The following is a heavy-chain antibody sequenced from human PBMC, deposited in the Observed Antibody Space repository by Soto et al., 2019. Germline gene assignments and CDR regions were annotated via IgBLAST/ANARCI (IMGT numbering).Heavy chain of an antibody. CDR3: ARVSGYFLEYYYYYYMDV. CDR1: GFTFSSYA. CDR2: ISSNGGST. D-gene: IGHD3-3*01. J-gene: IGHJ6*03. Sequence: PGGSLRLSCAASGFTFSSYAMHWVRQAPGKGLEYVSAISSNGGSTYYANSVKGRFTISRDNSKNTLYLQMGSLRAEDMAVYYCARVSGYFLEYYYYYYMDVWGKGTTVTVS. V-gene: IGHV3-64*01.